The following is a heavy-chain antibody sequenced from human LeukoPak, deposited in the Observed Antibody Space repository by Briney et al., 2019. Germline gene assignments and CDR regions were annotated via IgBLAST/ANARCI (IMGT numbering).Heavy chain of an antibody. J-gene: IGHJ4*02. CDR3: ARGRSYGSDFDY. Sequence: TSETLSLTCDVSGVSINTCCYYWTWIRQPPGKGLEWIGYKYYSGSTRYNSSLRSRLTISLDTSKNQFSLRLTSVTAADTAVYYCARGRSYGSDFDYWGPGTLVIVSS. CDR2: KYYSGST. V-gene: IGHV4-61*01. CDR1: GVSINTCCYY. D-gene: IGHD5-18*01.